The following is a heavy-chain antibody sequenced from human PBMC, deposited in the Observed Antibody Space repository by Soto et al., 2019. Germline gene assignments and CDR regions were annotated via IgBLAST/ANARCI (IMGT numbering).Heavy chain of an antibody. CDR3: ARTLHIYYYGGMDV. J-gene: IGHJ6*02. V-gene: IGHV4-59*01. CDR2: IYYSGST. CDR1: GGSISSYY. Sequence: QVQLQESGPGLVKPSETLSLTCTVSGGSISSYYWSWIRQPPGKGLEWIGYIYYSGSTNYNPSLKSRVTISVDTSKTQFSLTLSSVTAADTAVYYCARTLHIYYYGGMDVWGQGTTVTVSS.